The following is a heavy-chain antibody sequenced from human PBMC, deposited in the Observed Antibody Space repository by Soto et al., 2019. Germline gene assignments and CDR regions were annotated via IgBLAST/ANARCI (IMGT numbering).Heavy chain of an antibody. CDR2: IIPTFGTA. CDR3: AGDNGGSYGMNYFYYGMGV. V-gene: IGHV1-69*05. Sequence: SVNVSCRATGGTFNNYVIFWVRQAPGRRLEWMGGIIPTFGTANYAQKFQGRVTITTDESTSTAYMELSSLRSEDTAVYYCAGDNGGSYGMNYFYYGMGVWGHRTTV. J-gene: IGHJ6*02. CDR1: GGTFNNYV. D-gene: IGHD5-18*01.